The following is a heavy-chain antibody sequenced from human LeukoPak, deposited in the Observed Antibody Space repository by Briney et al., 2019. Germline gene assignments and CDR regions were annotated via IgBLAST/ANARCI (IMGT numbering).Heavy chain of an antibody. D-gene: IGHD4-23*01. J-gene: IGHJ4*02. CDR2: IKDDGGEK. CDR1: GFSFRTYW. Sequence: GGSLRLSCAASGFSFRTYWMCWVRQAPGKGLEWVANIKDDGGEKYYVDSVKGRFTISRDNTNNSLYLQLNSLTADDTAVYYCRVTVRRNPFDYWGQGTRVTVSS. CDR3: RVTVRRNPFDY. V-gene: IGHV3-7*01.